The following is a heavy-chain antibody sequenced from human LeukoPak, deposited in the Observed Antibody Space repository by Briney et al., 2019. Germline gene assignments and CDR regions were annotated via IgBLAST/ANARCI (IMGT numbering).Heavy chain of an antibody. V-gene: IGHV3-23*01. Sequence: PGGSLRLSCAASGFTFNNHAMTWVRQAPGKGLEWVSLISASGSNTYYAGSVKGRFIISRDNSKNTLNLQMSNLRAEDTALYYCARGIYDYALDFWGQEAPVTVSS. CDR1: GFTFNNHA. J-gene: IGHJ4*02. CDR2: ISASGSNT. D-gene: IGHD4/OR15-4a*01. CDR3: ARGIYDYALDF.